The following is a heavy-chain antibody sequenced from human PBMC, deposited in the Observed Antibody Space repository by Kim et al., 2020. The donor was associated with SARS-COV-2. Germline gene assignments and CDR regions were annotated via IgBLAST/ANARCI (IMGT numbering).Heavy chain of an antibody. Sequence: GGSLRLSCAASGFTFSSYAMSWVRQAPGKGLEWVSAISGSGGSTYYADSVKGRFTISRDNSKNTLYLQMNSLRAEDTAVYYCAKDRPAGTGAYYYYGMDVWGQGTTVTVSS. CDR3: AKDRPAGTGAYYYYGMDV. J-gene: IGHJ6*02. V-gene: IGHV3-23*01. CDR2: ISGSGGST. CDR1: GFTFSSYA. D-gene: IGHD6-13*01.